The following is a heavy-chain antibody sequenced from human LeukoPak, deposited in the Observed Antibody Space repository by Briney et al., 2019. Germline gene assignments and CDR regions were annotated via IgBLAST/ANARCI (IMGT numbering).Heavy chain of an antibody. CDR2: INRSGST. J-gene: IGHJ4*02. CDR3: ARHRGITIFGVVMYYFDY. CDR1: GGSFSGYY. Sequence: SETLSLTCAVYGGSFSGYYWSWIRQPPWKGLEWIGEINRSGSTNYNPSLKSRVTISVDTSKNQFSLKLSSVTAADTAVYYCARHRGITIFGVVMYYFDYWGQGTLVTVSS. D-gene: IGHD3-3*01. V-gene: IGHV4-34*01.